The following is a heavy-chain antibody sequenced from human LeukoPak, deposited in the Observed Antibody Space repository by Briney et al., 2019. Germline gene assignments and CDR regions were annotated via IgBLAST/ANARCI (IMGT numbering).Heavy chain of an antibody. V-gene: IGHV3-48*01. CDR1: GFTFSSFS. CDR3: ARDRFVRIPGFDY. D-gene: IGHD1-14*01. CDR2: ISTSSSTI. Sequence: GGSLRLSCAASGFTFSSFSMNWVRQAPGKGLEWVSYISTSSSTIYYADSVKGRFTISRDNAQNSLYLQMNSLRAEDTAVYYCARDRFVRIPGFDYWGQGTLVTVSS. J-gene: IGHJ4*02.